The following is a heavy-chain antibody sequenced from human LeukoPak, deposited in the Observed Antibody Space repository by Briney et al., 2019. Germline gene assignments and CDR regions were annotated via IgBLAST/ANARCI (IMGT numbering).Heavy chain of an antibody. J-gene: IGHJ4*02. CDR3: ARDFRGTDSYGLEGLFEKN. Sequence: GGSLRLSCAASGFTFSSYEMNWVRQAPGKGLEWVSYISSSSSTIYYADSVKGRFTISRDNAKNSLYLQMNSLRAEDTAVYYCARDFRGTDSYGLEGLFEKNWGQGTLVTVSS. CDR1: GFTFSSYE. V-gene: IGHV3-48*01. D-gene: IGHD5-18*01. CDR2: ISSSSSTI.